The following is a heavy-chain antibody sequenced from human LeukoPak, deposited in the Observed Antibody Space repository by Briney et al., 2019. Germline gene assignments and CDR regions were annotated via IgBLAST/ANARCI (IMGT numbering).Heavy chain of an antibody. J-gene: IGHJ3*02. CDR2: ISGSGGST. V-gene: IGHV3-23*01. D-gene: IGHD3-10*01. CDR3: AKDLSGSGAYYNSAFDM. CDR1: GFSFSSCA. Sequence: GGSLRLPGAASGFSFSSCAMSWVHQAPGKGLEWVSSISGSGGSTYYADSVKDRFTISRDSSRNTLYLQMDSLRAEDTAVYFCAKDLSGSGAYYNSAFDMWGQGTMVTVSS.